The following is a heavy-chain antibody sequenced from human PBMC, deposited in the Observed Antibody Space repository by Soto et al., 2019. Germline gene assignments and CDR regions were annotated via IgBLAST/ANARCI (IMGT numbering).Heavy chain of an antibody. CDR3: ARDPYGSGLDY. V-gene: IGHV3-74*01. Sequence: EVQLVESGGGLVQPGGSLRLSCAASGFTFSSYWMHWVRHAPGKGLVWVSRINSEGSSTSYADSVKGTFTISTDKAKNTLDLQMNSLRAEDTAVDYCARDPYGSGLDYWGQGTLVTVSS. CDR2: INSEGSST. CDR1: GFTFSSYW. J-gene: IGHJ4*02. D-gene: IGHD3-10*01.